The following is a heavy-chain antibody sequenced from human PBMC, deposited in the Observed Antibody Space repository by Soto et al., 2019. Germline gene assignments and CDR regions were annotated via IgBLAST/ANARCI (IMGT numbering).Heavy chain of an antibody. CDR3: ARGDKRSTFLGGVLPPTWFAP. Sequence: SETLSLTCAVYGGSFSGYYWSWIRQPPGKGLEWIGEINHSGSTNYNPSLKSRVTISVDTSKNQFSLKLSSVTAADTAVYYCARGDKRSTFLGGVLPPTWFAPGGQETLFPVPS. D-gene: IGHD3-16*01. CDR2: INHSGST. J-gene: IGHJ5*02. CDR1: GGSFSGYY. V-gene: IGHV4-34*01.